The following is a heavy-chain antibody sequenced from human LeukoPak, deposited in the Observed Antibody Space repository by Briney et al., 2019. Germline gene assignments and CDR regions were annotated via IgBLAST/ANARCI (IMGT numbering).Heavy chain of an antibody. Sequence: SETLSLTCAVSGGSLSVSSSNWWSWVRQPPGKGLEWIGEIFHSGSTNYNPSLKSRVTISVDKSKNQFSLKLSSLTAADTAVYYCARDLLGGNSFTSDWYSDLWGRGTLVTVSS. CDR1: GGSLSVSSSNW. CDR2: IFHSGST. D-gene: IGHD4-23*01. CDR3: ARDLLGGNSFTSDWYSDL. V-gene: IGHV4-4*02. J-gene: IGHJ2*01.